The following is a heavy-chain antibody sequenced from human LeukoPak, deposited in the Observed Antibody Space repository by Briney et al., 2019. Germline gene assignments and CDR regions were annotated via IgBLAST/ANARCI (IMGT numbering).Heavy chain of an antibody. V-gene: IGHV4-59*11. Sequence: SETLSLTCTASGGTISSHYWSWIRQPPGKGLEWMGNINNIERAKYNPSLVGRVTISVATSKNQFSLKLSSVTAADTAVYYCARDGTTIFGVSTPGWFGPWGQGTLVTVSS. CDR1: GGTISSHY. D-gene: IGHD3-3*01. CDR2: INNIERA. J-gene: IGHJ5*02. CDR3: ARDGTTIFGVSTPGWFGP.